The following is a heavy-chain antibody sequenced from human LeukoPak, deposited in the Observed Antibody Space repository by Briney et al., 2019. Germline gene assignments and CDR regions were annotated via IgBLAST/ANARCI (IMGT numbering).Heavy chain of an antibody. J-gene: IGHJ4*02. Sequence: SQTLSLTCAISGDSVSSNSAGWNWIRQSPSRGLEWLGRTYYRSEWHNDYAVSVKSRIIISPDTSKNHFSLQLKSVTPEDTAVYYCARDLAGFGGYSYGMVDYWGQGTLVTVSS. CDR3: ARDLAGFGGYSYGMVDY. D-gene: IGHD5-18*01. CDR2: TYYRSEWHN. V-gene: IGHV6-1*01. CDR1: GDSVSSNSAG.